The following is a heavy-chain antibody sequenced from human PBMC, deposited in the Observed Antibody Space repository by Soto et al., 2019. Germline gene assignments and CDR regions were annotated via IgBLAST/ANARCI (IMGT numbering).Heavy chain of an antibody. J-gene: IGHJ5*02. CDR1: GFTFSSYA. D-gene: IGHD6-19*01. CDR2: ISYDGSNK. CDR3: ARDAAGSVWWFDP. V-gene: IGHV3-30-3*01. Sequence: GGSLRLSCAASGFTFSSYAMHWVRQAPGKGLEWVAVISYDGSNKYYADSVKGRFTISRDNSKNTLYLQMNSLRAEDTAVYYCARDAAGSVWWFDPWGQGTLVTVSS.